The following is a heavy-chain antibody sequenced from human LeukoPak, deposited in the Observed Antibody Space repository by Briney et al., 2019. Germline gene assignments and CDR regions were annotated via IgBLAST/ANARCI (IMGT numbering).Heavy chain of an antibody. CDR1: GGSISSGGYY. CDR2: IYYSGST. CDR3: ARGNSSSWYSLKGYYYYGMDV. V-gene: IGHV4-31*03. J-gene: IGHJ6*02. D-gene: IGHD6-13*01. Sequence: PSQTLSLTCTVSGGSISSGGYYWSWIRQHPGKGLEWIGYIYYSGSTYYNPSLKSRVTISVDTSKNQFSLKLSSVTAADTAVYYCARGNSSSWYSLKGYYYYGMDVWGQGTTVTVPS.